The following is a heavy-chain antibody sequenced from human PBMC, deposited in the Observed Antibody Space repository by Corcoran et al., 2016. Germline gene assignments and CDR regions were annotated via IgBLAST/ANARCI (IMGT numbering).Heavy chain of an antibody. J-gene: IGHJ6*02. V-gene: IGHV1-2*02. Sequence: QVQLVQSGAEVKKPGASVKVSCKASGYTFTGYYMHWVRQAPGQGLEWMGWLNPNSGGTNYAQKFQGRVTMTRDTSISTAYMEWSRMRSDETAVYYGARQSREYCSSTGCYLRDYYGMDVWGQGTTVTVSS. CDR3: ARQSREYCSSTGCYLRDYYGMDV. CDR2: LNPNSGGT. CDR1: GYTFTGYY. D-gene: IGHD2-2*01.